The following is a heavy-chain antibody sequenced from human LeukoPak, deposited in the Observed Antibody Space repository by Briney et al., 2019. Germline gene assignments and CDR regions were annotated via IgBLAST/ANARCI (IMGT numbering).Heavy chain of an antibody. J-gene: IGHJ3*02. CDR1: GGSISTYY. CDR2: IHYSGNT. V-gene: IGHV4-59*08. Sequence: SETLSLTCTVSGGSISTYYWSWIRQPPGMGLEWIGYIHYSGNTTHNPSLKSRVTISVDTSKNQFSLKLSSVTAADTAVYYYASAHTSTWYAGGAFDIWGQGTMVAVSS. D-gene: IGHD6-13*01. CDR3: ASAHTSTWYAGGAFDI.